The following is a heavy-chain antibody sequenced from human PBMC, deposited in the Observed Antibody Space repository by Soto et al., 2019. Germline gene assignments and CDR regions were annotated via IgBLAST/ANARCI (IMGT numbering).Heavy chain of an antibody. Sequence: SLRLSCAASGFTFSSYGMHWVRQAPGKGLEWVAVISYDGSNKYYADSVKGRFTISRDNSKNTLYLQMNSLRAEDTAVYYCAKAGGGIAARSYGMDVWGQGTTVTVSS. CDR2: ISYDGSNK. D-gene: IGHD6-6*01. V-gene: IGHV3-30*18. CDR1: GFTFSSYG. J-gene: IGHJ6*02. CDR3: AKAGGGIAARSYGMDV.